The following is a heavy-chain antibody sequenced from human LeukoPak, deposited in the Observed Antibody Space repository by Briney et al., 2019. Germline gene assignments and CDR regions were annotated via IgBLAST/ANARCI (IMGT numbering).Heavy chain of an antibody. CDR3: VRAPRYCSGGSCYPDY. V-gene: IGHV3-74*03. D-gene: IGHD2-15*01. Sequence: QPGRSLRLSCAASGFIFRSHWMDWVRQAPGKGLVWVSRINSDGSSTTYADSVKGRFIIARDNAENTLYLQMNSLRVEDTAVYYCVRAPRYCSGGSCYPDYWGQGTLVTVSS. CDR1: GFIFRSHW. CDR2: INSDGSST. J-gene: IGHJ4*02.